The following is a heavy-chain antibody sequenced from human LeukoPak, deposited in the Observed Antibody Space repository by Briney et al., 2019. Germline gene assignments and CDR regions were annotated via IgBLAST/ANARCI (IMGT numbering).Heavy chain of an antibody. Sequence: SETPSLTCTVSGGSISSYYCSWIRQPPGKGLEWIGYIYYSGSTNYNPSLKSRVTISVDTSKSQFSLKLSSVTAADTAVYYCARVVGATYNWFDPWGQGTLVTVSS. V-gene: IGHV4-59*01. CDR3: ARVVGATYNWFDP. CDR2: IYYSGST. D-gene: IGHD1-26*01. J-gene: IGHJ5*02. CDR1: GGSISSYY.